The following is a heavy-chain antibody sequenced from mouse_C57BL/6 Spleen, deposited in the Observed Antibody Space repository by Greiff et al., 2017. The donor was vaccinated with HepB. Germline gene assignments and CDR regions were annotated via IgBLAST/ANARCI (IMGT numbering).Heavy chain of an antibody. V-gene: IGHV1-50*01. Sequence: VQLQQPGAELVKPGASVKLSCKASGYTFTSYWMQWVKQRPGQGLEWIGEIDPSDSYTNYNQKFKGKATLTVDTSSSTAYMQLSSLTSEDSAVYYCARWGYGRAMDYWGQGTSVTVSS. D-gene: IGHD1-1*01. CDR1: GYTFTSYW. J-gene: IGHJ4*01. CDR2: IDPSDSYT. CDR3: ARWGYGRAMDY.